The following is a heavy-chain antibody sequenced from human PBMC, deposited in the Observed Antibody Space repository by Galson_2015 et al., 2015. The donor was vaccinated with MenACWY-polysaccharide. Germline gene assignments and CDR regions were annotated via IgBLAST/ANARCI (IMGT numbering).Heavy chain of an antibody. CDR2: IKSDGSST. CDR1: GFTFSTSW. Sequence: ALRLSCAASGFTFSTSWMHWVRHAAGKGLVWVSRIKSDGSSTNYADSVKGRFTISRDNAKNTLYLQMNSLRAEDTALYYCARGYSAYDWGQGTLVTVSS. CDR3: ARGYSAYD. D-gene: IGHD5-12*01. V-gene: IGHV3-74*01. J-gene: IGHJ4*02.